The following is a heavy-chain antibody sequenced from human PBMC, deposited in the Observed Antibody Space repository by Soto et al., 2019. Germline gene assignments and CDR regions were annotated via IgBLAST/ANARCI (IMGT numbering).Heavy chain of an antibody. CDR1: GFAFSNYG. V-gene: IGHV3-30*18. J-gene: IGHJ6*02. D-gene: IGHD6-6*01. CDR3: AKSMYSSSSRDYYYGMDV. CDR2: ISNDGSKE. Sequence: QVQLVESGGGVVQPGRSLRLSCAASGFAFSNYGMHWVRQAPGKGLEWVALISNDGSKEYYADSVKGRFTISRDNSKNTLYLQMNSLRSEDTAVYHCAKSMYSSSSRDYYYGMDVWGQGTTVTVSS.